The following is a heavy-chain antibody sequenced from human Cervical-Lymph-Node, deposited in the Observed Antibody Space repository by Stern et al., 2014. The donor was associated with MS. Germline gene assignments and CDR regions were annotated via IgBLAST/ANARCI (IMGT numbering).Heavy chain of an antibody. J-gene: IGHJ4*02. CDR3: ARGGDIVVVPAAMQLDY. Sequence: QVQLQESGPGLVKPSETLSLTCTVYGGSISSYYWSWIRQPPGKGMEWIGYIYYSGSTNYNPSLKSRVTISVDTSKNQFSLNLSSVTAADTAVYYCARGGDIVVVPAAMQLDYWGQGTLVTVSS. D-gene: IGHD2-2*01. CDR1: GGSISSYY. V-gene: IGHV4-59*01. CDR2: IYYSGST.